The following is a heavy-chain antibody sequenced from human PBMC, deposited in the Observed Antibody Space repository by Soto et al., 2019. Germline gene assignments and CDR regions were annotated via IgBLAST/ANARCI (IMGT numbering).Heavy chain of an antibody. J-gene: IGHJ4*02. D-gene: IGHD3-22*01. CDR3: AREVQYYYDSSGYYRYFDC. Sequence: PGESLKISCKGSGYSFTGYWIGWVRQMPGKGLEWMGIIYPGDSDTRYSPSFQGQVTITADKSISTAYLQWSSLKASDTAMYYCAREVQYYYDSSGYYRYFDCWGQGTLVTVSS. CDR2: IYPGDSDT. CDR1: GYSFTGYW. V-gene: IGHV5-51*01.